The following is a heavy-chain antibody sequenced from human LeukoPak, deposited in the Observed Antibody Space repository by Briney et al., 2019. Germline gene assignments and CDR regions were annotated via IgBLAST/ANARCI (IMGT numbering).Heavy chain of an antibody. CDR1: GLSFDDYG. Sequence: GGSLRLSCAGSGLSFDDYGMNWVRLAPGKGLEWVSGISWNSLTIAYAESVKGRFTISRDNAKNSLYLQMNSLRAEDMALYYCAKDQGPAARGYMDVWGKGTTVIVSS. CDR3: AKDQGPAARGYMDV. CDR2: ISWNSLTI. D-gene: IGHD2-2*01. V-gene: IGHV3-9*03. J-gene: IGHJ6*03.